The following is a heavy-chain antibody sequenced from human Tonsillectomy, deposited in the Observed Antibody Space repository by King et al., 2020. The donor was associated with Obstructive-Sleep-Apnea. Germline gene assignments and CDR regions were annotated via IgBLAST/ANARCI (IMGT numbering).Heavy chain of an antibody. CDR1: GFTFSSYS. V-gene: IGHV3-48*04. CDR3: ASSYSTSCPFS. CDR2: ISSSSTTI. D-gene: IGHD6-13*01. J-gene: IGHJ5*02. Sequence: VQLVESGGGLVQPGGSLRLSCAASGFTFSSYSMNWVRQAPGKGLEWVSYISSSSTTIYYADSVKGRFTISRDNAKNSLFLQMNSLRAWDTAVYYCASSYSTSCPFSWGQGTLVTVSS.